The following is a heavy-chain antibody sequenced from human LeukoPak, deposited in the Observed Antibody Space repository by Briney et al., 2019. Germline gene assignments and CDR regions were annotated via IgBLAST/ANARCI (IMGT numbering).Heavy chain of an antibody. CDR1: GFTVSSNY. V-gene: IGHV3-66*04. D-gene: IGHD2-2*01. CDR2: IYSGGST. Sequence: GGSLRLSCAASGFTVSSNYMSWVRQAPGKGLEWVSIIYSGGSTFYADSVKGRFTISRDNSKNTLYLQMNSLRAEDTAVYYCARHGSSYCSSTSCYERHYSGGFDWFDPWGQGTLVTVSS. J-gene: IGHJ5*02. CDR3: ARHGSSYCSSTSCYERHYSGGFDWFDP.